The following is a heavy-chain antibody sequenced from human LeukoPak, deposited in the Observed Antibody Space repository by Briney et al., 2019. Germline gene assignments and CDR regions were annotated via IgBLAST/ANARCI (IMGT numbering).Heavy chain of an antibody. CDR1: GGSISSYY. J-gene: IGHJ2*01. D-gene: IGHD3-22*01. CDR3: ARVPATMIVVGNYWYFDL. CDR2: IYYSGST. Sequence: SETLSLTCTVSGGSISSYYWSWIRQPPGKVLEWIGYIYYSGSTNYNPSLKSRVTISVDTSKNQFSLKLSSVTAADTAVYYCARVPATMIVVGNYWYFDLWGRGTLVTVSS. V-gene: IGHV4-59*01.